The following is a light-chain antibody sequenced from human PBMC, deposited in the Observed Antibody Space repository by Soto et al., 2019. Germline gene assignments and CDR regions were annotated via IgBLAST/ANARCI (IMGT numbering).Light chain of an antibody. CDR1: QSFNSIY. CDR3: HQYDSWT. Sequence: EFVFTQATGTLSFSRGERATISCRASQSFNSIYLAWYHQKPGQAPRLLIYGASSRATGIPDRFSGSGSWTDFTLTISRLEPEDFAVYYCHQYDSWTLGQGTKVDIK. CDR2: GAS. V-gene: IGKV3-20*01. J-gene: IGKJ1*01.